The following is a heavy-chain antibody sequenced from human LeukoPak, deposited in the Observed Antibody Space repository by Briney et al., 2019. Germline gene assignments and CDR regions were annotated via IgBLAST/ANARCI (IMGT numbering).Heavy chain of an antibody. J-gene: IGHJ4*02. CDR3: ARGRMVRGVIRKGGYFDY. Sequence: PSETLSLTCTVSGGPISSSSYYWGWIRQPPGKGLEWIGNIYYSGSTYYNPSLKSRVTISVDTSKNQFSLKLSSVTAADTAVYYCARGRMVRGVIRKGGYFDYWGQGTLVTVSS. CDR2: IYYSGST. V-gene: IGHV4-39*01. CDR1: GGPISSSSYY. D-gene: IGHD3-10*01.